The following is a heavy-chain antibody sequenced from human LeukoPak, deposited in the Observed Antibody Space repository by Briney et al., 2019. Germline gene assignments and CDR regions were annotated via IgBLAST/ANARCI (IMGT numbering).Heavy chain of an antibody. D-gene: IGHD6-13*01. V-gene: IGHV4-34*01. CDR3: ARVGQQLVYNWFDP. CDR2: INHSGST. J-gene: IGHJ5*02. Sequence: SETLSLTCAVYGGSFSGYYWSWIRQPPGKGPEWIGEINHSGSTNYNPSLKSRVTISVDTSKNQFSLKLSSVTAADTAVYYCARVGQQLVYNWFDPWGQGTLVTVSS. CDR1: GGSFSGYY.